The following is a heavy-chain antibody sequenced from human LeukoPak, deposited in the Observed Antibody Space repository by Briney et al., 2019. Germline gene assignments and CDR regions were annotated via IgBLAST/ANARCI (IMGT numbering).Heavy chain of an antibody. CDR3: ARADSVPAGDYHYWYMDV. Sequence: ASVKVSCKASVFTLTDYIHWVRQDPRQGLQWMGWIKPNSGDTDYAQKFQGRVTMTRDTSISTVYIELSSLRSDDTAVYYCARADSVPAGDYHYWYMDVWGKGTTVTVSS. CDR2: IKPNSGDT. D-gene: IGHD2-2*01. V-gene: IGHV1-2*02. J-gene: IGHJ6*03. CDR1: VFTLTDY.